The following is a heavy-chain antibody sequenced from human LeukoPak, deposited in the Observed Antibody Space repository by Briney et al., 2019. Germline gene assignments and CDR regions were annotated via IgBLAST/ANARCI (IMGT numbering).Heavy chain of an antibody. V-gene: IGHV3-53*01. Sequence: GGSLRLSCAASGFTVSRNYMSWVRQAPGKGLEWVLVIYSGGSTYYADSVKGRFTISRDNSKNTLYLQMNSLRAEDTAVYYCARVVTGDYFDYWGQGSLVTVSS. D-gene: IGHD2-21*02. CDR2: IYSGGST. CDR1: GFTVSRNY. J-gene: IGHJ4*02. CDR3: ARVVTGDYFDY.